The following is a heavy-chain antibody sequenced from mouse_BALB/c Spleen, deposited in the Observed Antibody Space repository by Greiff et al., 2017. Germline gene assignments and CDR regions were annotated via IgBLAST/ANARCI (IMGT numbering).Heavy chain of an antibody. V-gene: IGHV1S135*01. J-gene: IGHJ3*01. CDR2: IDPFNGGT. CDR1: GYSFTSYY. CDR3: ASNYYGNYVGFAY. Sequence: VQLKQSGPELMKPGASVKISCKASGYSFTSYYMHWVKQSHGKSLEWIGYIDPFNGGTSYNQKFKGKATLTVDKSSSTAYMHLSSLTSEDSAVYYCASNYYGNYVGFAYWGQGTLVTVSA. D-gene: IGHD2-1*01.